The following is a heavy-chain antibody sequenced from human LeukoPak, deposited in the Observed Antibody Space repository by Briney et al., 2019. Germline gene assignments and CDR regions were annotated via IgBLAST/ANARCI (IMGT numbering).Heavy chain of an antibody. CDR1: GFTFSSYG. CDR3: AKDLGIIAAPLLTDY. D-gene: IGHD6-6*01. CDR2: ISYDGSNK. V-gene: IGHV3-30*18. J-gene: IGHJ4*02. Sequence: GGSLRLSCAASGFTFSSYGMHWVRQAPGKGLEWVAVISYDGSNKYYADSVKGRFTISRDNSKNTLYLQMNSLRAEDTAVYYCAKDLGIIAAPLLTDYWGQGTLVTVSS.